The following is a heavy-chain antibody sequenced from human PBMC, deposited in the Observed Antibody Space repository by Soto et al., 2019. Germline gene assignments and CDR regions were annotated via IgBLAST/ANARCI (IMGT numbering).Heavy chain of an antibody. J-gene: IGHJ6*02. CDR1: GFTFSRSW. CDR2: IKQDGSET. CDR3: AMNAISSLV. Sequence: GGYLGLCCAASGFTFSRSWMTWVRQAPGKGLEWVARIKQDGSETYYVDSVKGRFSISRDNAKNSLFLQMNSLRVDDTGVYYCAMNAISSLVSGQGTTLSV. V-gene: IGHV3-7*01. D-gene: IGHD3-10*01.